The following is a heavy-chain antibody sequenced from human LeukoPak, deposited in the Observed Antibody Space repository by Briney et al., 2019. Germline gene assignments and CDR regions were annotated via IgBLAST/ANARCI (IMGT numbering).Heavy chain of an antibody. CDR1: GFSFDDYA. D-gene: IGHD1-26*01. J-gene: IGHJ3*02. Sequence: PGGSLRLSCAGSGFSFDDYAMHWVRQSPGKALQWVASISRNSGNIDYADSLKGRFTVSRDNAKNSLYLQMNSLRAEDTALYYCAKDITPNSGTDDAFDIWGQGTMVTVSS. V-gene: IGHV3-9*01. CDR2: ISRNSGNI. CDR3: AKDITPNSGTDDAFDI.